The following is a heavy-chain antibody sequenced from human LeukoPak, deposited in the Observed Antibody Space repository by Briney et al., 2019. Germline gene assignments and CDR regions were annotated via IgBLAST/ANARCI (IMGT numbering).Heavy chain of an antibody. D-gene: IGHD6-19*01. CDR2: IYTSGST. CDR1: GGSISSYY. CDR3: ARDRKYSSGWFNFDY. V-gene: IGHV4-4*07. J-gene: IGHJ4*02. Sequence: SETLSLTCTVSGGSISSYYWSWIRQPAGKGLEWIGRIYTSGSTNYNPSLKSRVTMSVDTSKNQFSLKLSSVTAADTAVYYCARDRKYSSGWFNFDYWAREPWSPSPQ.